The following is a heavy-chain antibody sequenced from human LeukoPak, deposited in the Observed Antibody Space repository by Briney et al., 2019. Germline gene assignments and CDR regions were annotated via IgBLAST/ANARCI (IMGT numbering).Heavy chain of an antibody. J-gene: IGHJ4*02. CDR1: GDSISGSNW. Sequence: SGTLSLTCDVSGDSISGSNWWNWVRQPPGKGLEWIGGIYHSGSTNYNPSLKSRVTMSVDKSKNQFSLKLSSVTAADTAVFYCVRRRYNYGFDSWGQGSLVAVSS. D-gene: IGHD5-18*01. CDR3: VRRRYNYGFDS. V-gene: IGHV4-4*02. CDR2: IYHSGST.